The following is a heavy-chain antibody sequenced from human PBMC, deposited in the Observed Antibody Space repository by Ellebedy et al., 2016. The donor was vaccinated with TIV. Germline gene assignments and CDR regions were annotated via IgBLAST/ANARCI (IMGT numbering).Heavy chain of an antibody. V-gene: IGHV3-23*01. Sequence: PGGSLRLSCAASGFNFGSNAMSWVRQTPGKGLEWVSGSGSGGGTHYADSVRGRFTISRDNSKNTVDLQMNSLRAEDTAVYYCARPTVPATICGACGMDVWGQGTTVIVSS. J-gene: IGHJ6*02. CDR2: SGSGGGT. CDR3: ARPTVPATICGACGMDV. D-gene: IGHD2-2*01. CDR1: GFNFGSNA.